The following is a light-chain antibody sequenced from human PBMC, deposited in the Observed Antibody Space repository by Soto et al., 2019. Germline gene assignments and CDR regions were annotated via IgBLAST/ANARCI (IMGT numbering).Light chain of an antibody. V-gene: IGKV1-5*01. CDR2: DAS. CDR3: QHYNPYSGP. Sequence: DIQMTQSPSTLSASVGDRVTITCRASQNIRTWLSWYQQKPGKAPNLLIFDASSLHSGVPSRFSGSGSGTEFTLTITRLQPDDFATSYCQHYNPYSGPFGQGTKVEIK. J-gene: IGKJ1*01. CDR1: QNIRTW.